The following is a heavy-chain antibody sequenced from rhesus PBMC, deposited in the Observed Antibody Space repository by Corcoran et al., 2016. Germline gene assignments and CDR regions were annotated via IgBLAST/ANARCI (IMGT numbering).Heavy chain of an antibody. Sequence: QVQLQESGPGLVKPSETLSLTCAVSGGPVSSSNWGGWIRQPPGKGLEWIGYVSGSSGSTYYNPSLKSRVTISTATSKTQFSLKLSSVTAADTAVYYCARVNWNFLDYWGQGVLVTVSS. D-gene: IGHD1-26*01. J-gene: IGHJ4*01. CDR2: VSGSSGST. V-gene: IGHV4-65*01. CDR3: ARVNWNFLDY. CDR1: GGPVSSSNW.